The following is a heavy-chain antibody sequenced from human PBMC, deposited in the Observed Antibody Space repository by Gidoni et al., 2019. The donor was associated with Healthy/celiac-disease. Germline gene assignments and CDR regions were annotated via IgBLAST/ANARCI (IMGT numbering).Heavy chain of an antibody. CDR1: GYTFTGYY. J-gene: IGHJ3*02. D-gene: IGHD4-17*01. CDR2: INPNSGGT. V-gene: IGHV1-2*06. CDR3: ASGVGGPGDYGSWYAFDI. Sequence: QVQLVQSGAEVKKPGASVTVSCKASGYTFTGYYMHWVRQATGQGLEWMGRINPNSGGTNYAQKFQGRVTMTRDTSISTAYMELSRLRSDDTAVYYCASGVGGPGDYGSWYAFDIWGQGTMVTVSS.